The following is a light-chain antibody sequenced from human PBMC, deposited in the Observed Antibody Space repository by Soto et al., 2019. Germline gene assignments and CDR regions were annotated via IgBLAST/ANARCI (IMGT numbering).Light chain of an antibody. Sequence: EIVMTRSRATLSVYQGGRATLSCRASQSVSSNLAWYQQKPGQAPRLLIYGASTRATGIPARFSGSGSGTEFTLTISSLQPEDFATYYCLQHNSYPWTFGQGTKVDIK. J-gene: IGKJ1*01. CDR2: GAS. V-gene: IGKV3-15*01. CDR1: QSVSSN. CDR3: LQHNSYPWT.